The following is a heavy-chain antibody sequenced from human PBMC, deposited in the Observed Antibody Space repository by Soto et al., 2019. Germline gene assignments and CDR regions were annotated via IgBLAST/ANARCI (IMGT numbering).Heavy chain of an antibody. CDR3: ARGRYCLTGRCFPNWFDS. CDR2: IYKSATT. J-gene: IGHJ5*01. CDR1: GDSISTADYF. Sequence: SETLSLTCSVSGDSISTADYFWAWIRQPPGQALEYIGYIYKSATTYYNPSFEGRVAISLDTSKSYFSLNVTSVTAADTAVYFCARGRYCLTGRCFPNWFDSWGQGTLVTVSS. D-gene: IGHD2-15*01. V-gene: IGHV4-30-4*01.